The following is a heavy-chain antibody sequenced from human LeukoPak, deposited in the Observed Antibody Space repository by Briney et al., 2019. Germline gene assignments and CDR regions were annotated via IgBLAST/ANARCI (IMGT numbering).Heavy chain of an antibody. CDR1: GGSISSSSYY. D-gene: IGHD1-26*01. CDR2: IYYSGST. CDR3: ARQTVGASAFDI. V-gene: IGHV4-39*01. Sequence: ETSETLSLTCTVSGGSISSSSYYWGWIRQPPGKGLEWIGSIYYSGSTYYDPSLKSRVTISVDTSKNQFSLKLNSVTAADTAVYYCARQTVGASAFDIWGQGTMVTVSS. J-gene: IGHJ3*02.